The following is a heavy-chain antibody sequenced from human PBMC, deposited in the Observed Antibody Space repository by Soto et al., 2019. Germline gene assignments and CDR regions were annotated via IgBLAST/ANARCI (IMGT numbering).Heavy chain of an antibody. CDR2: ISTSGVSA. Sequence: GGSLRLSCAASGFTFSSRDMSWVRQAPGKGLEWVSSISTSGVSAYYADSVKGRFTISRDNPRNSLYLQMDSLRVEDTAIYYCAKLVDSWGQGILVTASS. D-gene: IGHD3-22*01. CDR1: GFTFSSRD. CDR3: AKLVDS. V-gene: IGHV3-23*01. J-gene: IGHJ4*02.